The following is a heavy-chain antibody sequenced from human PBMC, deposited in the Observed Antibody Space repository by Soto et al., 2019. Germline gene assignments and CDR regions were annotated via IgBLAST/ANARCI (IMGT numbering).Heavy chain of an antibody. Sequence: GSLRLSCAASGXTFSEYYMHWVRQPTGKGLELVSAIGTAGDPYYPDSVKGRFTISREDAKNSLYLQMDSLRAGDKAVYYCARAAAGGAYFDLWGQGTLGTVS. D-gene: IGHD6-13*01. J-gene: IGHJ4*02. CDR3: ARAAAGGAYFDL. CDR2: IGTAGDP. V-gene: IGHV3-13*05. CDR1: GXTFSEYY.